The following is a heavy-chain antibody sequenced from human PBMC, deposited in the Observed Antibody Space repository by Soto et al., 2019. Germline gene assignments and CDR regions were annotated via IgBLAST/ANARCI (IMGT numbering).Heavy chain of an antibody. V-gene: IGHV3-30*03. Sequence: QVQLVESGGGVVQPGRSLRLSCAASGFTFSSYVMHWVRQAPGKGLEWGAVVSNDGSNKDYADSVKGRFTISRDNSKNTLYLQMNSLRAEDTAVYYCAQVLLTYTSGWYHPHFDYWAQGTLGTVSS. D-gene: IGHD6-19*01. CDR2: VSNDGSNK. CDR3: AQVLLTYTSGWYHPHFDY. J-gene: IGHJ4*02. CDR1: GFTFSSYV.